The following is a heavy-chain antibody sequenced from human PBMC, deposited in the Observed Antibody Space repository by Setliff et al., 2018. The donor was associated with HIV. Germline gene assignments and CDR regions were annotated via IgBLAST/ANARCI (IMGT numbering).Heavy chain of an antibody. CDR1: GGSISSSSYY. D-gene: IGHD5-12*01. CDR3: ARSPLYSGYERYYFDY. J-gene: IGHJ4*02. Sequence: TLSLTCTVSGGSISSSSYYCGWIRQPPGKGLEWIGEIYHSGSTDYNPSLKSRVTISLDRSKTQFSLKLSSVTAADTAVYYCARSPLYSGYERYYFDYWGQGTLVTVSS. V-gene: IGHV4-39*07. CDR2: IYHSGST.